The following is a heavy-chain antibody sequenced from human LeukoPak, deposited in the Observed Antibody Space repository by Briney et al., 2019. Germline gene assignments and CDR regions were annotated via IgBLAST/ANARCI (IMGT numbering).Heavy chain of an antibody. V-gene: IGHV3-23*01. Sequence: PGGSLRLSCAASGFTFSSYAMSWVRQAPGKGLEWVSAMSGSGGDTAYADSVKDRFTISRDNSENPLYLQMNSLRAEDTAVYYCAKDHDGGNHYDYGMDVWGQGTTVTVSS. CDR2: MSGSGGDT. J-gene: IGHJ6*02. D-gene: IGHD4-23*01. CDR3: AKDHDGGNHYDYGMDV. CDR1: GFTFSSYA.